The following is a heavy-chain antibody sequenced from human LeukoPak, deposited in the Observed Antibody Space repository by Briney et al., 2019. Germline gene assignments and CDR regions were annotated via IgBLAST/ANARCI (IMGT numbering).Heavy chain of an antibody. J-gene: IGHJ4*02. D-gene: IGHD6-19*01. Sequence: ASVKVSCKASGYTFSDYGISWLRQVPGQGLEWMGWISAYNGNTNYAQKLRGRVTMTTDTSTSTDYMELRSLRSDDTAVYYCARAGGTIAVAGNFDYWGQGTLVTVSS. CDR1: GYTFSDYG. V-gene: IGHV1-18*01. CDR2: ISAYNGNT. CDR3: ARAGGTIAVAGNFDY.